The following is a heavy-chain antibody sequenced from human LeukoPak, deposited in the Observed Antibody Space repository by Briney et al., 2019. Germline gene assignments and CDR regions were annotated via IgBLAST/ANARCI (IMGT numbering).Heavy chain of an antibody. D-gene: IGHD3-22*01. J-gene: IGHJ4*02. CDR2: ISGSGGST. Sequence: GGSLRLSCTASGLTFRSYVMSWVRQAPGKGLEWVSTISGSGGSTFYADSVRGRFTISRDNSRSTLYLQMNSLRAEDTATYYCSPPRVDSSGYYYVYWGQGTLVTVSS. CDR1: GLTFRSYV. CDR3: SPPRVDSSGYYYVY. V-gene: IGHV3-23*01.